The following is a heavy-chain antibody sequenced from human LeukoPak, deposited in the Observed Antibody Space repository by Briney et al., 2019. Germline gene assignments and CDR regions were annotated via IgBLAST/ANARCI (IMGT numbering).Heavy chain of an antibody. J-gene: IGHJ6*02. CDR3: ARRGRYFDWFPLEHYYYYGMDV. CDR1: GFTFSSYW. CDR2: IKQDGSEK. V-gene: IGHV3-7*01. D-gene: IGHD3-9*01. Sequence: GGSLRLSCAASGFTFSSYWMSWVRQAPGKGLEWVANIKQDGSEKYYVDSVKGRFTISRDNAKNSLYLQMNSLRAEDTAVYYCARRGRYFDWFPLEHYYYYGMDVWGQGTTVTVSS.